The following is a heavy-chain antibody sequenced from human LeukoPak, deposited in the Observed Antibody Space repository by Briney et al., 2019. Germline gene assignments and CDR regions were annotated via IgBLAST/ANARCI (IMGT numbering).Heavy chain of an antibody. Sequence: GGSLRLSCAVSGFTVSSNYMTWVRQAPGKGLEWVSIIYSGGSTSYADSVKGRFTISRDSSKNTLYLQMNRLRAEDTALYYCARRLEYSGSKGVFDYWGQGTLVTVSS. D-gene: IGHD1-26*01. J-gene: IGHJ4*02. V-gene: IGHV3-66*01. CDR2: IYSGGST. CDR3: ARRLEYSGSKGVFDY. CDR1: GFTVSSNY.